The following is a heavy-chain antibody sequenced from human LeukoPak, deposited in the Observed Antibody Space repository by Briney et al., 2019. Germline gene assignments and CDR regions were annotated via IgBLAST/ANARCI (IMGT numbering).Heavy chain of an antibody. Sequence: SETLSLTCSVSGGSIGSSFWNWIRQPPGKGLEWIGHVFHTGSARYNPPLTSRVTISVDTSNNQFSLTLHSVTAADTAIYYCARRLRAESDASPDNWIGPWGQGALVTVSS. CDR3: ARRLRAESDASPDNWIGP. J-gene: IGHJ5*02. V-gene: IGHV4-59*08. D-gene: IGHD3-16*01. CDR1: GGSIGSSF. CDR2: VFHTGSA.